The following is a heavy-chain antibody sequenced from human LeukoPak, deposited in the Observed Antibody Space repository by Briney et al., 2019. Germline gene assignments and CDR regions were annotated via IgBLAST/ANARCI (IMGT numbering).Heavy chain of an antibody. D-gene: IGHD2-21*01. V-gene: IGHV3-21*01. Sequence: GGSLRLSCEASGFTFSSYSMNWVRQAPGKGLEWVACIRSRGDHLDYADSVKGRFTISRDNARNTLYLQMNSLRAEDTAVYYCARDRAYSSDNWGQGTLVTVSS. CDR2: IRSRGDHL. CDR1: GFTFSSYS. CDR3: ARDRAYSSDN. J-gene: IGHJ4*02.